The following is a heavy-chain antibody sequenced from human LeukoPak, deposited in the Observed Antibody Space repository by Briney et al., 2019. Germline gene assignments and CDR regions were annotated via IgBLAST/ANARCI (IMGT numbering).Heavy chain of an antibody. Sequence: GGSLRLSCAASGFTFSSYSMNWVRQAPGKGLEWVSSISSSSSYIYYADSVKGRFTISRDTSKNTLYLQMKSLRAEDTAVYYCAKAWAAAGTFASWGQGTLVTVSS. D-gene: IGHD6-13*01. CDR1: GFTFSSYS. CDR2: ISSSSSYI. J-gene: IGHJ4*02. CDR3: AKAWAAAGTFAS. V-gene: IGHV3-21*04.